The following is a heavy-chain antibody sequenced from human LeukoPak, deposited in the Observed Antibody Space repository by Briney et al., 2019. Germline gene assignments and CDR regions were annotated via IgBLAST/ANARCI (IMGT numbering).Heavy chain of an antibody. CDR2: ISGSGGRT. V-gene: IGHV3-23*01. J-gene: IGHJ5*02. Sequence: PGGSLRLSCAASGFTFSGQAMSWVRQAPGKGLEWVSSISGSGGRTYYADSVKGRFTISRDNSKNTLYLQMSSLRAEDTAVFYRATGGYSRYFDPWGQGTLVTVSS. CDR3: ATGGYSRYFDP. D-gene: IGHD1-26*01. CDR1: GFTFSGQA.